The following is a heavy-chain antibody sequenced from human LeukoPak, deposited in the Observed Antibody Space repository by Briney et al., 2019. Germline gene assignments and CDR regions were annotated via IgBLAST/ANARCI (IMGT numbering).Heavy chain of an antibody. Sequence: SETLSLTCTVSGGSISSSSYYWGWIRQPPGKGLEWIGSIYYSGSTYYNPSLKSRVTISVDTSKNQFSLKLSSVTAADTAVYYCARDGDYYDSSGYWFDYWGQGTLVTVSS. V-gene: IGHV4-39*07. D-gene: IGHD3-22*01. CDR3: ARDGDYYDSSGYWFDY. CDR1: GGSISSSSYY. CDR2: IYYSGST. J-gene: IGHJ4*02.